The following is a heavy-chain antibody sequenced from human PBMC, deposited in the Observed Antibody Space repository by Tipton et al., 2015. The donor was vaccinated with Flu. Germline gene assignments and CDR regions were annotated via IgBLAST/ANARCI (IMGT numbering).Heavy chain of an antibody. CDR3: ARPVVPAAVNDAFDI. CDR2: IYYSGST. J-gene: IGHJ3*02. Sequence: TLSLTCTVSGGSISSSSYYWGWIRQPPGKGLEWIGSIYYSGSTYYNPSLKSRVTISVDTSKNQFSLKLSSVTAADTAVYYCARPVVPAAVNDAFDIWGQGTMVTVSS. D-gene: IGHD2-2*01. V-gene: IGHV4-39*01. CDR1: GGSISSSSYY.